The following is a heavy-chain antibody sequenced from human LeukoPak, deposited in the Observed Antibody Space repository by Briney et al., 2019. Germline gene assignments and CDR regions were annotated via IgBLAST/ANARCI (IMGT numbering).Heavy chain of an antibody. V-gene: IGHV3-48*04. J-gene: IGHJ6*03. D-gene: IGHD5-18*01. CDR2: ISTGSSTI. CDR1: GFTFSDYT. CDR3: ARIPSGYTLGYGYYYYMDV. Sequence: GGSLRLSCEVSGFTFSDYTMTWVRQAPGKGLEWVSYISTGSSTIYYADSVKGRFTISRDNTKNSLYLQMNSLRAEDTAVYYCARIPSGYTLGYGYYYYMDVWGKGATVTVSS.